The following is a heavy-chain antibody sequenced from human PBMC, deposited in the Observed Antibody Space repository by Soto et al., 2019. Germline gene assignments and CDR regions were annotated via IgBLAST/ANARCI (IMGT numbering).Heavy chain of an antibody. CDR3: ARETYISYSMDV. V-gene: IGHV3-33*01. D-gene: IGHD3-3*02. J-gene: IGHJ6*02. CDR1: GFIFRNYA. CDR2: IWFDGSNE. Sequence: GGSLRLSCGASGFIFRNYAMHWDRQVPGKGPEWVALIWFDGSNEKYAASVKGRFTISRDNSKNTLYLQMNSLRAEDTAVYYCARETYISYSMDVWGQGTTVTVSS.